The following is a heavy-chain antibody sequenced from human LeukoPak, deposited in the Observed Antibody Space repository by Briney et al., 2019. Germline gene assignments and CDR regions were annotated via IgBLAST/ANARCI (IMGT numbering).Heavy chain of an antibody. V-gene: IGHV3-21*01. CDR1: GFTFSSYS. J-gene: IGHJ4*02. CDR3: AGFYSSNWPDY. D-gene: IGHD6-13*01. Sequence: GGSLRLSCAASGFTFSSYSMNWVRQAPGKGLEWVSFISSGSSYIYYADSVKGRFTISRDNAKNSLYLQMNSLRAEDTAVYYCAGFYSSNWPDYWGQGTLVTVSS. CDR2: ISSGSSYI.